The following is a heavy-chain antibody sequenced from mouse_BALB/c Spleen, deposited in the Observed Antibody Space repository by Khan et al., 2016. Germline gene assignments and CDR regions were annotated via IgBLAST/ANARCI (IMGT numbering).Heavy chain of an antibody. D-gene: IGHD2-14*01. CDR3: AKAYYRYEYY. CDR2: INTETGEP. Sequence: QIQLVQSGPELKKPGETVKISCKASGYTFTDYSMHWVKQAPGKGLKWMGWINTETGEPTYADDFKGRVAFSLETSASTAYLQINNLKNEDTATYFCAKAYYRYEYYWGQGTSVTVSS. J-gene: IGHJ4*01. CDR1: GYTFTDYS. V-gene: IGHV9-2-1*01.